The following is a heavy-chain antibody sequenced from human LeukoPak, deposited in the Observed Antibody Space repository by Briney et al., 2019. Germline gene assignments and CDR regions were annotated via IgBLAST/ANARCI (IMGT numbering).Heavy chain of an antibody. CDR3: AKPAPGIAAAGTIKDY. J-gene: IGHJ4*02. D-gene: IGHD6-13*01. CDR1: EFTFGSFA. Sequence: PGGSLRLSCAAFEFTFGSFAMSWVRQAPGKGLEWVSTIDNSGDATYYADSVKGRFTISRDNSKNTLYLQMNSLRAEDTAVYYCAKPAPGIAAAGTIKDYWGQGTLVTVSS. CDR2: IDNSGDAT. V-gene: IGHV3-23*01.